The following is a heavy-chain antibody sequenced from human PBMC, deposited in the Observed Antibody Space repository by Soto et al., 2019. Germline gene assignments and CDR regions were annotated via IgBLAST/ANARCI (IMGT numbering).Heavy chain of an antibody. Sequence: SVKVSCKASGFTFTSSAVQCVRQARGQRLEWIGWIVVGSGNTNYAQKFQERVTITRDMSTSTAYMELSSLRSEDTAVYYCARNVTRIADSYYGMDVWGQGTTVTVSS. J-gene: IGHJ6*02. D-gene: IGHD1-1*01. CDR1: GFTFTSSA. V-gene: IGHV1-58*01. CDR2: IVVGSGNT. CDR3: ARNVTRIADSYYGMDV.